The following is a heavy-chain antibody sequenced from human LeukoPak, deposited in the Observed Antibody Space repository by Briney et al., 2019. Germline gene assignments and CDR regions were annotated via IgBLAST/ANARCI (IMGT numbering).Heavy chain of an antibody. Sequence: PGGSLRLSCAASGFTFSSYAMHWVRQAPGKGLEWVAVISYDGSNKYYADSVRGRFTISRDNSKNTLYLQMNSLRAEDTAVYYCAGGGYSYGYEDYWGQGTLVTVSS. J-gene: IGHJ4*02. CDR1: GFTFSSYA. V-gene: IGHV3-30-3*01. CDR3: AGGGYSYGYEDY. D-gene: IGHD5-18*01. CDR2: ISYDGSNK.